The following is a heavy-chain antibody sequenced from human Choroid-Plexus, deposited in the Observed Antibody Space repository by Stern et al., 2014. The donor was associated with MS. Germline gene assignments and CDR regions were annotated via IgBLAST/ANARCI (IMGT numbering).Heavy chain of an antibody. CDR2: VSYDGSNK. D-gene: IGHD2/OR15-2a*01. CDR1: GFTFGSCA. CDR3: AKDRQYLTYFFDH. V-gene: IGHV3-30*18. Sequence: VHLVESGGGVVQPGRPLRLSCVASGFTFGSCAMHWVRQAPGQGLAWVAGVSYDGSNKDYADSVKGRFTISRDNSQNTLYMQMSSLRPEDTAVYYCAKDRQYLTYFFDHWGQGSLVTGSS. J-gene: IGHJ5*02.